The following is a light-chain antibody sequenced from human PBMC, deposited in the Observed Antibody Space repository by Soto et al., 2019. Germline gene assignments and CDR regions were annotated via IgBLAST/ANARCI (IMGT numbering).Light chain of an antibody. CDR2: SNN. Sequence: QSVLTQPPSXSGTXXXXXXXXXXXXSSXXGXXXXXWXXXXPGTAXXXXXXSNNQRPSGVPXXXSGSKSGTSASLAXXXLXSEDEADYYCAAWDDSLEVVFGGGTKLTVL. V-gene: IGLV1-44*01. CDR3: AAWDDSLEVV. CDR1: SSXXGXXX. J-gene: IGLJ2*01.